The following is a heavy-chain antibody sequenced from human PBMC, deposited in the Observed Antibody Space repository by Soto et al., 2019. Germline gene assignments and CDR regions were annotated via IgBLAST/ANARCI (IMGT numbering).Heavy chain of an antibody. CDR3: AKIRSSLYGELDS. V-gene: IGHV3-23*01. J-gene: IGHJ4*02. Sequence: EVQLLESGGGLVQPGGSLRLSCAASGFTFSGYGMSWVRQAPGKGLEWVSTISGSGGSTYYADSVRGRFSISRDNSKNTLYLQMNSLRAEDTAVYYCAKIRSSLYGELDSWGQGTLVTVSS. CDR2: ISGSGGST. CDR1: GFTFSGYG. D-gene: IGHD6-19*01.